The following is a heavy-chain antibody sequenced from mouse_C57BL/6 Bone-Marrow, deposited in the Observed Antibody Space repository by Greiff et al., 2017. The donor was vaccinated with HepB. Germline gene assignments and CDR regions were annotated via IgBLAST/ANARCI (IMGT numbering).Heavy chain of an antibody. Sequence: QVQLQQPGAELVMPGASVKLSCKASGYTFTSYWMHWVKQRPGQGLEWIGEIDPSDSYTNYNQKFKGKSTLTVDKSSSTAYMQLSSLTSEDSAVYYCARSGTGPFDYWGQGTSLTVSS. J-gene: IGHJ2*02. V-gene: IGHV1-69*01. CDR3: ARSGTGPFDY. D-gene: IGHD3-1*01. CDR2: IDPSDSYT. CDR1: GYTFTSYW.